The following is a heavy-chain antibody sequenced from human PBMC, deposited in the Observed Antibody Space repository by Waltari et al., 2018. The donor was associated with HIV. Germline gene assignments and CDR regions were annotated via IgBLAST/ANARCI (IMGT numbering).Heavy chain of an antibody. J-gene: IGHJ4*02. D-gene: IGHD5-12*01. V-gene: IGHV3-30*18. Sequence: QVQLVESGGGVVQPGRSLRLSCAARGFTFRRSGLHWVRQAPGKGLEWVAVISYDGSNKYYADSVKGRFTISRDNSKNTLYLQMNSLRAEDTAVYYCAKVPQGRDGYNLFDYWGQGTLVTVSS. CDR3: AKVPQGRDGYNLFDY. CDR1: GFTFRRSG. CDR2: ISYDGSNK.